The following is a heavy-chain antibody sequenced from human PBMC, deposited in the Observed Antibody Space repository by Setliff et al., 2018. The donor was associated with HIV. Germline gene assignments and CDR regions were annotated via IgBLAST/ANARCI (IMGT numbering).Heavy chain of an antibody. J-gene: IGHJ5*02. CDR3: ARDSESYRSGWYLGAHWFDP. V-gene: IGHV1-24*01. CDR2: FDPKDGKT. Sequence: ASVKVSCKVSGYTLTELSRHWVRQAPGKGLEWMGSFDPKDGKTRYAQKFQGRVTMTEDTSTDTAYMELSSLRSEDTAVYYCARDSESYRSGWYLGAHWFDPWGQGTLVTVSS. D-gene: IGHD6-19*01. CDR1: GYTLTELS.